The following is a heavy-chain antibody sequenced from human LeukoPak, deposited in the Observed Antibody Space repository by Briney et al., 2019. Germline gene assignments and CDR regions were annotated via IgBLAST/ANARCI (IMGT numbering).Heavy chain of an antibody. CDR3: TRDATVYAKPVPFDY. Sequence: GGSLRLSCAASGFTFSSYEMNWVRQASGKGLEWVSYISGSGSTIYYADSVKGRFTISRDNAKNSLYLQMNSLRAEDTAVYYCTRDATVYAKPVPFDYWGQGTLVTVSS. V-gene: IGHV3-48*03. CDR2: ISGSGSTI. J-gene: IGHJ4*02. D-gene: IGHD2-8*01. CDR1: GFTFSSYE.